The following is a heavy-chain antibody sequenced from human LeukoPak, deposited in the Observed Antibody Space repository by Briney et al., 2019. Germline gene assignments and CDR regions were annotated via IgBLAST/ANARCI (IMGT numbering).Heavy chain of an antibody. V-gene: IGHV3-30-3*01. J-gene: IGHJ4*02. CDR1: GFTFTIHA. D-gene: IGHD2-21*01. CDR2: TDGTNK. CDR3: AKDLIAGPPDYFDY. Sequence: PGRSLRPSCAASGFTFTIHAVHWVRQAPGKGLEWVAVTDGTNKFYSESVRGRFTISGDTSKNTIYLQMNSLRPEDTAMYYCAKDLIAGPPDYFDYWGQGTLVSVSS.